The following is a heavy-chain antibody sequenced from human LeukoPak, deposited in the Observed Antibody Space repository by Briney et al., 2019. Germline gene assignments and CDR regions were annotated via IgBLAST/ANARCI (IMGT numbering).Heavy chain of an antibody. CDR2: IYYSGNT. CDR1: GVSISSSNSY. D-gene: IGHD3/OR15-3a*01. CDR3: ARQTGSGLFILP. V-gene: IGHV4-39*01. Sequence: SETLSLTCTVSGVSISSSNSYWGWLRQPPGKGLEWVGSIYYSGNTYYNASLKSQVSITIDTAKNQFSLKLTSVTAADTAVYYCARQTGSGLFILPGGQGTLVTVCS. J-gene: IGHJ4*02.